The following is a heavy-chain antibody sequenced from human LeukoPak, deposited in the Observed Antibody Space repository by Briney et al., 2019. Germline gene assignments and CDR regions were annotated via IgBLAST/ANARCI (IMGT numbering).Heavy chain of an antibody. V-gene: IGHV3-11*01. Sequence: GGSLRLSCAASGFTFSSHYMSWIRQAPGKGLEWVSYTSTSGDTKYYTDSVKGRFTISRDNAKNSLYLQMNSLRAEDMAVYYCARGWGSSWYYFDYWGQGTLVTVSS. CDR3: ARGWGSSWYYFDY. CDR2: TSTSGDTK. CDR1: GFTFSSHY. J-gene: IGHJ4*02. D-gene: IGHD6-13*01.